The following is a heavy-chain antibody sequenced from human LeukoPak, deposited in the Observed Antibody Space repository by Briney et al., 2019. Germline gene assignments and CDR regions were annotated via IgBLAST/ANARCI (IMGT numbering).Heavy chain of an antibody. J-gene: IGHJ6*02. Sequence: PGGSLRLSCAASGFTFSNYWMHWVRQTPGEGLVCVSLIKGDGSSTTYADSVKGRFTISRDNAKNTVYLQVNSLRAEDTAVYYCARGNYHAMDVWGQGTTVTVSS. CDR1: GFTFSNYW. CDR2: IKGDGSST. V-gene: IGHV3-74*01. CDR3: ARGNYHAMDV.